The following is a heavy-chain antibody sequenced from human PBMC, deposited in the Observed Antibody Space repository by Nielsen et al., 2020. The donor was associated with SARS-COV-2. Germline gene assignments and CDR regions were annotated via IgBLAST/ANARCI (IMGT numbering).Heavy chain of an antibody. Sequence: GGSLRLSCAASGFTFSSYAMHWVRQAPGKGLEWVAVISYDGSNKYYADSVKGRFTIPRDNSKNTLYLQMNSLRAEDTAVYYCARDSSSWSLDAFDIWGQGTMVTVSS. D-gene: IGHD6-13*01. V-gene: IGHV3-30-3*01. CDR3: ARDSSSWSLDAFDI. CDR1: GFTFSSYA. CDR2: ISYDGSNK. J-gene: IGHJ3*02.